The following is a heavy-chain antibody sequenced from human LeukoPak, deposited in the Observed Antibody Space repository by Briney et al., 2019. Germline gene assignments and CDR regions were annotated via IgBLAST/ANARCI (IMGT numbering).Heavy chain of an antibody. D-gene: IGHD6-19*01. CDR3: ARESRYSSGWPNFDY. Sequence: ASVKVSCKASGYTFTGYYMHWVRQAPGQGLEWMGWINPNSGGTNYAQKFQGRVNMTRDTSISTAYMELSRLRSDDTAVYYCARESRYSSGWPNFDYWGQGTLVTVSS. J-gene: IGHJ4*02. CDR2: INPNSGGT. CDR1: GYTFTGYY. V-gene: IGHV1-2*02.